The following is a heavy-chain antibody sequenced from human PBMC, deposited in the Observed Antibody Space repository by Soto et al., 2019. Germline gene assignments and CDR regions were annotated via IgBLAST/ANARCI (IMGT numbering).Heavy chain of an antibody. V-gene: IGHV3-66*04. D-gene: IGHD4-17*01. CDR3: ARLYGDYQLYYYYYMDV. J-gene: IGHJ6*03. CDR1: GFTVSSNY. Sequence: GGSLRLSCAASGFTVSSNYMSWVRQAPGKGLEWVSVIHSGGNTYYADSVKGRFTISRDNSKNTLYLQMNSLRAEDTAVYYCARLYGDYQLYYYYYMDVWGKGTTVTVSS. CDR2: IHSGGNT.